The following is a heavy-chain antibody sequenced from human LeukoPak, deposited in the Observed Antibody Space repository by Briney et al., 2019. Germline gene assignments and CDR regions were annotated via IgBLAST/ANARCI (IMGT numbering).Heavy chain of an antibody. J-gene: IGHJ4*02. V-gene: IGHV3-9*01. D-gene: IGHD4-17*01. Sequence: GRSLRLSCAASGFTFDAYAMHWVRQAPGKGLEWVSSISWNSDSIGYADSVKGRFTISRDNAKNSLYLQMNGLRAEDTALYYCAKDKYRSDYGQIDYWGQGTLVTVSS. CDR3: AKDKYRSDYGQIDY. CDR2: ISWNSDSI. CDR1: GFTFDAYA.